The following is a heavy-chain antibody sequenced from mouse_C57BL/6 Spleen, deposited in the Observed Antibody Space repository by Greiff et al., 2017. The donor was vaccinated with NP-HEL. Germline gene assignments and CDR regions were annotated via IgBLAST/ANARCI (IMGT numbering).Heavy chain of an antibody. J-gene: IGHJ2*01. CDR1: GYTFTSYW. CDR2: IYPGSGST. Sequence: VKLQQPGAELVKPGASVKMSCKASGYTFTSYWITWVKQRPGQGLEWIGDIYPGSGSTNYNEKFKSKATLTVDTSSSTAYMQLSSLTSEDSAVYYCARRGFITTVVAPFDYWGQGTTLTVSS. D-gene: IGHD1-1*01. V-gene: IGHV1-55*01. CDR3: ARRGFITTVVAPFDY.